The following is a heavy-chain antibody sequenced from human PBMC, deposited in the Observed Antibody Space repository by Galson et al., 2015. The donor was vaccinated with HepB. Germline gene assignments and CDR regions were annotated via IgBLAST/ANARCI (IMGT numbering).Heavy chain of an antibody. CDR2: ISAYNGNT. J-gene: IGHJ6*02. D-gene: IGHD6-13*01. V-gene: IGHV1-18*01. CDR3: ARLVYSSSWHYYYYYGMDV. CDR1: GYTFTSYG. Sequence: SVKVSCKASGYTFTSYGISWVRQAPGQGLEWMGWISAYNGNTNYAQKPQGRVTMTTDTSTSTAYMELRSLRSDDTAVYYCARLVYSSSWHYYYYYGMDVWGQGTTVNASS.